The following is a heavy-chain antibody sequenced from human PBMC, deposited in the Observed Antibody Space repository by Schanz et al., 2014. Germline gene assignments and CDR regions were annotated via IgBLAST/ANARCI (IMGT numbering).Heavy chain of an antibody. J-gene: IGHJ5*02. Sequence: VQLVESGGGLVKPGGFLRLSCAASGFTFSDAWMSWVRQAPGKGLEWISYITYNGGTIYYADSVKGRFTISRDNAKNSLYLQMNSLRAEDTAVYYCARPALWFGDNCFDPCGQGTLVTVSS. CDR2: ITYNGGTI. CDR1: GFTFSDAW. CDR3: ARPALWFGDNCFDP. D-gene: IGHD3-10*01. V-gene: IGHV3-11*04.